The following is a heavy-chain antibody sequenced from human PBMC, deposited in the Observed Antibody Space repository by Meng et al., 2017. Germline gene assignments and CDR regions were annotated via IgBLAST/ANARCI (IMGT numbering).Heavy chain of an antibody. CDR2: IYYSGST. D-gene: IGHD6-19*01. Sequence: GRLRETGPGLVTPSETLSLPCTVSGGSVSSGSYYWSWIRQPPGKGLEWIGYIYYSGSTNYNPSLKSRVTISVDTSKNQFSLKLSSVTAADTAVYYCARAIAVAGITIDYWGQGTLVTVSS. CDR3: ARAIAVAGITIDY. V-gene: IGHV4-61*01. CDR1: GGSVSSGSYY. J-gene: IGHJ4*02.